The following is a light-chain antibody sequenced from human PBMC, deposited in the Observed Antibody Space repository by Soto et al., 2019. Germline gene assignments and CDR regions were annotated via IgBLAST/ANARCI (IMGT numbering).Light chain of an antibody. CDR2: FNSDGSH. CDR1: SGHSNYA. J-gene: IGLJ1*01. Sequence: QAVVTQSPSASASLGASVKLTCTLSSGHSNYAIAWHQQQPEKGPRYLMKFNSDGSHSKGDGIPDRFSGSSSGAEHYLTISSLQSEDEADYYCQTWGTGIHVFGTGTKVTVL. CDR3: QTWGTGIHV. V-gene: IGLV4-69*01.